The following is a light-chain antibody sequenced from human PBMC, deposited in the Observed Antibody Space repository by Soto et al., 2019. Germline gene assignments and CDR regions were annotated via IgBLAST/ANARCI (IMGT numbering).Light chain of an antibody. CDR2: GAS. CDR3: QHYNDRPLT. J-gene: IGKJ4*01. V-gene: IGKV3-15*01. CDR1: QSISNN. Sequence: EIVITQSPATLSVSPGERATLSCRASQSISNNLARYQQKPGQAPRLLIYGASTRATGIPARFSGSGSGTEFTLTISSLQSEDFAVYSCQHYNDRPLTFGGGTKVDI.